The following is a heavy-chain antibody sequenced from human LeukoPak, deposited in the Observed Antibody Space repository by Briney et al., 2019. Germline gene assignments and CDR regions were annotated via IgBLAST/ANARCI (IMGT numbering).Heavy chain of an antibody. Sequence: GGSLRLSCAASGFTFSSYWMSWVRQAPGQGLEWVANMKQDGCEKYYVDSVKGRFTISRDNAKNSLDLQMNSLRAEDTAVYYCARDLGYCSGGTCYSYYFDSWGQGTLVTVSS. CDR2: MKQDGCEK. V-gene: IGHV3-7*04. CDR1: GFTFSSYW. CDR3: ARDLGYCSGGTCYSYYFDS. D-gene: IGHD2-15*01. J-gene: IGHJ4*02.